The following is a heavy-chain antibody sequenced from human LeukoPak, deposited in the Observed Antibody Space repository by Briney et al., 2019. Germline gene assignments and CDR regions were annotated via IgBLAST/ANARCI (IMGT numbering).Heavy chain of an antibody. CDR1: GGSISTTNYY. D-gene: IGHD4-17*01. J-gene: IGHJ6*03. CDR2: IYFGGNT. CDR3: ARETTVTLPYYYYYMDV. Sequence: PSETLSLTCTVSGGSISTTNYYWGWIRQPPGKGLEWIGSIYFGGNTYYNPSLESRVTISVDTSKNQFSLKLSSMTAADTAVYYCARETTVTLPYYYYYMDVWDKGTTVTVSS. V-gene: IGHV4-39*07.